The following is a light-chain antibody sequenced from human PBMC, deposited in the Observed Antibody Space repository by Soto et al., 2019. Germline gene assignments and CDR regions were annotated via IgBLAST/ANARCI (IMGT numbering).Light chain of an antibody. Sequence: EIGMTQSPATLSVSPGERATLSCRASQSVSSNLAWYQQKPGQAPRLLIYGASTRATGIPARFSGSGSGTEFTLTISSLQSEDFAVYYCQQYHNWPRTFGQGTKVEIK. CDR1: QSVSSN. J-gene: IGKJ1*01. CDR2: GAS. CDR3: QQYHNWPRT. V-gene: IGKV3-15*01.